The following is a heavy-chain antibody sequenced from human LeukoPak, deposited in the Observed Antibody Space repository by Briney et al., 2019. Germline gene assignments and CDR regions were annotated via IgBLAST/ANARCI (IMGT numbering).Heavy chain of an antibody. CDR2: IYPGDSDT. V-gene: IGHV5-51*01. Sequence: GESLKISCKGSGYSFTSYWIGWVRQMPGKGLEWMGIIYPGDSDTRYSPSFQGQVTISADTSISTAYLQWSSLKASDTAMYYLSRREGFPYGSSSIPFDIWGPGTVVTVSS. CDR3: SRREGFPYGSSSIPFDI. J-gene: IGHJ3*02. D-gene: IGHD6-6*01. CDR1: GYSFTSYW.